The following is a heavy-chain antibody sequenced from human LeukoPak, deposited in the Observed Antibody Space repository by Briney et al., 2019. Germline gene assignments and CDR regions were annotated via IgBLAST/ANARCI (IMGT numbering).Heavy chain of an antibody. D-gene: IGHD6-6*01. CDR1: GGSISSYY. Sequence: SETLSLTCTVSGGSISSYYWSWIRQPPGKALVWSGYIYYSGRTNYNPSLKSRVTISADTSKNQFSLKLSSVTAADTAVYYCARGEYSSSYYYYYYMDVWAKGTTVTVSS. CDR3: ARGEYSSSYYYYYYMDV. J-gene: IGHJ6*03. V-gene: IGHV4-59*01. CDR2: IYYSGRT.